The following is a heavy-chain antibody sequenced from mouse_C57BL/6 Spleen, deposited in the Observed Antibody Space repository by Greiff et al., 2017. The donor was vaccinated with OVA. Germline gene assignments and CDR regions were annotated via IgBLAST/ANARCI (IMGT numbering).Heavy chain of an antibody. CDR1: GFTFSSYA. D-gene: IGHD3-2*01. V-gene: IGHV5-4*01. J-gene: IGHJ2*01. CDR2: ISDGGSYT. CDR3: ARDKTALDY. Sequence: EVQVVESGGGLVKPGGSLKLSCAASGFTFSSYAMSWVRQTPEKRLEWVATISDGGSYTYYPDNVKGRFTISRDNAKNNLYLQMSHLKSEDTAMYYCARDKTALDYWGQGTTLTVSS.